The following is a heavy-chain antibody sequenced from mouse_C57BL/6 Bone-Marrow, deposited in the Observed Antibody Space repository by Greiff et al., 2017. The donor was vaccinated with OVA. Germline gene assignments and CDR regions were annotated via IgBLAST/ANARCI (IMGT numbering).Heavy chain of an antibody. CDR1: GFTFSSYG. CDR2: ISSGGSYT. Sequence: EVHLVESGGDLVKPGGSLKLSCAASGFTFSSYGMSWVRQTPDKRLEWVATISSGGSYTYYPDSLKGRFTISRDNAKNTLYLQMSSLKSEDTAMYDCARHYDYDVGFAYWGQGTLVTVSA. CDR3: ARHYDYDVGFAY. D-gene: IGHD2-4*01. J-gene: IGHJ3*01. V-gene: IGHV5-6*01.